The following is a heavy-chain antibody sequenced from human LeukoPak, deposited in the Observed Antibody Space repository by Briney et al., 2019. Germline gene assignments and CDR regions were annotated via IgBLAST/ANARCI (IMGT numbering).Heavy chain of an antibody. V-gene: IGHV4-59*01. D-gene: IGHD3-22*01. CDR1: GGSISSYY. CDR3: AREWGGDYDSSGDDAFDI. Sequence: SETLSLTCTVSGGSISSYYWSWVRQPPGEGLEWIGYIYYSGSTNFNPSLKGRVTLSVATSKNQFSLKLTSSAAPDPAFVYFAREWGGDYDSSGDDAFDIWGQGTMVTVSS. J-gene: IGHJ3*02. CDR2: IYYSGST.